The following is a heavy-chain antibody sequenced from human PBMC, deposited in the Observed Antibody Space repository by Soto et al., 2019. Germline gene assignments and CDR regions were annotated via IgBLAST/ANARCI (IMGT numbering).Heavy chain of an antibody. CDR2: IIPLLGNA. D-gene: IGHD3-10*01. Sequence: QVQLVQSGSEVKTPGSSVRVSCKASGGTFTTYAISWVREAPGQGLAWMGRIIPLLGNAEYVEKFQGRVTMTAVKSPCTFYMELPSLRSEDTALYYCARDAPVYNVNYGRFFDSWGQGTLVTVSS. CDR1: GGTFTTYA. J-gene: IGHJ4*02. V-gene: IGHV1-69*04. CDR3: ARDAPVYNVNYGRFFDS.